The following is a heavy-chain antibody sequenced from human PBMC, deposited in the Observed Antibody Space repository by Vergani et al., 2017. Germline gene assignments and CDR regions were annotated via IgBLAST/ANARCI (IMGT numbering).Heavy chain of an antibody. V-gene: IGHV1-18*01. Sequence: QVQLVQSGAEVKKPGASVKVSCKASGYTFTSYGISWVRQAPGQGLEWMGWISAYNGNTNYAQKLQGRVTMTTDTSTSTAYMELRSLRSDDTAVYYCARPTSTWVLHSSSCYYFECWGQGTLVTVSS. CDR2: ISAYNGNT. CDR3: ARPTSTWVLHSSSCYYFEC. D-gene: IGHD6-13*01. CDR1: GYTFTSYG. J-gene: IGHJ4*02.